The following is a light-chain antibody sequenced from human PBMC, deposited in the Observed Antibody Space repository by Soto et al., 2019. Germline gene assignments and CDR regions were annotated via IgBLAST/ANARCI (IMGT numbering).Light chain of an antibody. CDR1: QSLTNSF. V-gene: IGKV3D-20*01. J-gene: IGKJ5*01. CDR2: DAS. Sequence: EIVLTQSPGTLSLSPGERATLSCRASQSLTNSFIAWYQQKPGLAPRLLIYDASSRATGIPDRFSGSGSGTDFTLTISRLEPEDFAVYYCQQYGSSPPITFGQGTRLENK. CDR3: QQYGSSPPIT.